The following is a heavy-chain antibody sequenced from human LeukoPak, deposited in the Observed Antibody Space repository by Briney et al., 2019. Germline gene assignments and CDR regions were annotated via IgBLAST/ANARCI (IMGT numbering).Heavy chain of an antibody. CDR3: ARALPFGGYYDY. CDR2: IYGGGTT. CDR1: GFTISSNY. V-gene: IGHV3-53*01. D-gene: IGHD3-22*01. Sequence: GGSLRLSCAASGFTISSNYMNWVRQAPGLGLEWVSVIYGGGTTYHGDSVKGRFAISRDNSKNTLYLQMNSLRAEDTAVYYCARALPFGGYYDYWGQGTLVTVSS. J-gene: IGHJ4*02.